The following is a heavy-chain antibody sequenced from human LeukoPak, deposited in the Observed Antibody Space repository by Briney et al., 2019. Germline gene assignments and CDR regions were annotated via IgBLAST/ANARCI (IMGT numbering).Heavy chain of an antibody. Sequence: SVKVSCKASGGTFSSYAISWVRQAPGQGLEWMGGIIPISGTANYAQKFQGRVTITTDESTSTAYMELSSLRSEDTAVYYCARDIMITFGGVIVNSAFDIWGQGTMVTVSS. CDR3: ARDIMITFGGVIVNSAFDI. CDR1: GGTFSSYA. CDR2: IIPISGTA. D-gene: IGHD3-16*02. V-gene: IGHV1-69*05. J-gene: IGHJ3*02.